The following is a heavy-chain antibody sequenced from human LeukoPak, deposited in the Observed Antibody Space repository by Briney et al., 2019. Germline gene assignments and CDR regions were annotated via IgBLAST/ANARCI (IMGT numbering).Heavy chain of an antibody. CDR3: ARGGSSSWLYFDY. CDR2: IYYSGST. J-gene: IGHJ4*02. Sequence: RTSETLSLTCTVSGGSISSGGYYWSWIRQHPGKGLEWIGYIYYSGSTHYNPSLKSRVTISVDTSKNQFSLKLSSVTAADTAVYYCARGGSSSWLYFDYWGQGTLVTVSS. D-gene: IGHD6-13*01. V-gene: IGHV4-31*03. CDR1: GGSISSGGYY.